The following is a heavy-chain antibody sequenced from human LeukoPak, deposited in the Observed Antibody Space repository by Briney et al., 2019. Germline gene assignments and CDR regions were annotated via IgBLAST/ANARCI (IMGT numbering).Heavy chain of an antibody. CDR3: AKDLEKSGSYLFLDY. D-gene: IGHD1-26*01. J-gene: IGHJ4*02. Sequence: GRSLRLSCAASGFTFSSYAMHWVRQAPGKGLEWVAVISYDGSNKYYADSVKGRFTISRDNSKNTLYLQMSSLRAEDTAVYYCAKDLEKSGSYLFLDYWGQGTLVTVSS. CDR2: ISYDGSNK. CDR1: GFTFSSYA. V-gene: IGHV3-30-3*01.